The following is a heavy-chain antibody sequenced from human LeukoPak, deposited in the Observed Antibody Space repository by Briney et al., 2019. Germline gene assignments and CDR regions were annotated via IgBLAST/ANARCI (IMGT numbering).Heavy chain of an antibody. V-gene: IGHV3-74*01. CDR2: INSDGSST. CDR1: GFTFSSYW. Sequence: GGSLRLSCAASGFTFSSYWMHWVRQAPGKGLVWVSRINSDGSSTTYADSVKGRFTISRDNAKNTLYLQMNSLRAEDTAVYYCAKPLSDYGALYWGQGTLVTVSS. D-gene: IGHD4-17*01. CDR3: AKPLSDYGALY. J-gene: IGHJ4*02.